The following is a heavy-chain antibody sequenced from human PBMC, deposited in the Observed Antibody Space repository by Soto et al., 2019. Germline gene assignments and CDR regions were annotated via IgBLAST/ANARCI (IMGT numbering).Heavy chain of an antibody. CDR1: GGSISYEYYH. J-gene: IGHJ6*02. CDR3: AREDDGGDRDYYGLDV. Sequence: QVPLQQSGPGLVKPSQTLSLTCTVSGGSISYEYYHWTWIRQSPGKGLEWIGYIHYSGSIIYNPSFKSRVTISVDTSKNQFSLQLSSVTAADTAVYFCAREDDGGDRDYYGLDVWGQGTTVTVSS. CDR2: IHYSGSI. D-gene: IGHD2-21*02. V-gene: IGHV4-30-4*08.